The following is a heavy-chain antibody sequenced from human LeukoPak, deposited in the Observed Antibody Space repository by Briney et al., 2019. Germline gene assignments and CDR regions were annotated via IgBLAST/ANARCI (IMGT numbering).Heavy chain of an antibody. CDR2: ISSSDSTI. D-gene: IGHD1-26*01. CDR3: ARDRTVGVTPYFDY. CDR1: GFTFSDYY. Sequence: GGSLRLSCAASGFTFSDYYMSWIRQAPGKGLEWVSYISSSDSTIYYADSVKGRFTISRDNAKNSLFLQMNRLRAEDTAVYYCARDRTVGVTPYFDYWGQGTLVTVSS. J-gene: IGHJ4*02. V-gene: IGHV3-11*04.